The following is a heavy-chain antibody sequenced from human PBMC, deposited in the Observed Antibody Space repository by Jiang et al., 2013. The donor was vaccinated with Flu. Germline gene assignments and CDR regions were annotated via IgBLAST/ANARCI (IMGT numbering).Heavy chain of an antibody. CDR3: TTARVGSSSEYYFDY. J-gene: IGHJ4*02. D-gene: IGHD6-13*01. Sequence: LVKPGGSLRLSCAASGFTFSNAWMSWVRQAPGKGLEWVGRIKSKTDGGTTDYAAPVKGRFTISRDDSKNTLYLQMNSLKTEDTAVYYCTTARVGSSSEYYFDYWGQGTLVTVSS. V-gene: IGHV3-15*01. CDR2: IKSKTDGGTT. CDR1: GFTFSNAW.